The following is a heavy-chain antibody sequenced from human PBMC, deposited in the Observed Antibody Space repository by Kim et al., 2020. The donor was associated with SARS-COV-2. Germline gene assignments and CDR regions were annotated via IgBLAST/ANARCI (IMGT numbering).Heavy chain of an antibody. CDR1: GGTFSSYA. CDR3: ARDGLGATDSPFDY. V-gene: IGHV1-69*04. D-gene: IGHD1-26*01. CDR2: IIPILGIA. Sequence: SVKVSCKASGGTFSSYAISWVRQAPGQGLEWMGRIIPILGIANYAQKFQGRVTITADKSTSTAYMELSSLRSEDTAVYYCARDGLGATDSPFDYWGQGTLVTVSS. J-gene: IGHJ4*02.